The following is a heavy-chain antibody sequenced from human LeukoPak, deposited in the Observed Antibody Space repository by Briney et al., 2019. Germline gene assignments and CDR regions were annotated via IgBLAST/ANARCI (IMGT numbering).Heavy chain of an antibody. CDR2: ISSSSSYI. CDR1: GFTFSSYS. V-gene: IGHV3-21*01. D-gene: IGHD1-26*01. J-gene: IGHJ3*02. Sequence: GGSLRLSCAASGFTFSSYSMNWVRQAPGKGLEWVSSISSSSSYIYYADSVKGRFTISRDNAKNSLYLQMNSLRAEDTAVYYCASLPSGSYYSDAFDIWGQGTMVTVSS. CDR3: ASLPSGSYYSDAFDI.